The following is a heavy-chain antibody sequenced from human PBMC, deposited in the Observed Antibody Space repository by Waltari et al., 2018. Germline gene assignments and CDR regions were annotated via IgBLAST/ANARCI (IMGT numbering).Heavy chain of an antibody. CDR2: IYYSGST. Sequence: QVQLQESGPGLVKPSETLSLTCTVSGGSISSHYWRWIRQPPGKGLEWIGYIYYSGSTNYNPSLKSRVTISVDTSKNQFSLKLSSVTAADTAVYYCARGGRWLQFIDYWGQGTLVTVSS. V-gene: IGHV4-59*11. J-gene: IGHJ4*02. CDR3: ARGGRWLQFIDY. D-gene: IGHD5-12*01. CDR1: GGSISSHY.